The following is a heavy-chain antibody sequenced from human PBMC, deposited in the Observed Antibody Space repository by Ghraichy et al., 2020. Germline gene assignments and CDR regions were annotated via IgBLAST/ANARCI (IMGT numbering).Heavy chain of an antibody. J-gene: IGHJ4*02. V-gene: IGHV4-61*02. CDR3: ASDFGYYFDF. CDR2: IYSSGAT. CDR1: GDSINSDIYY. D-gene: IGHD3-16*01. Sequence: LRLSCTVSGDSINSDIYYWSWIRQAAGKGLEWIGRIYSSGATNFSPSLTSRASISLDRSRNQFSLRLYSVTAADTAVYYCASDFGYYFDFWGQGILVTVSS.